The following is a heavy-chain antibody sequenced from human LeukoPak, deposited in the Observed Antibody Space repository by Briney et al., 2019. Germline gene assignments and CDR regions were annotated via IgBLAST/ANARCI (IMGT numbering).Heavy chain of an antibody. CDR1: GGSISSYY. D-gene: IGHD3-9*01. V-gene: IGHV4-59*01. Sequence: PSETLSLTCTVSGGSISSYYWSWIRQPPGEGLEWIGYIYYSGSTNYNPSLKSRVTISVDTSKNQFSLKLSSVTAADTAVYYCARHLVSKSRHSYFDYWGQGTLVTVSS. J-gene: IGHJ4*02. CDR2: IYYSGST. CDR3: ARHLVSKSRHSYFDY.